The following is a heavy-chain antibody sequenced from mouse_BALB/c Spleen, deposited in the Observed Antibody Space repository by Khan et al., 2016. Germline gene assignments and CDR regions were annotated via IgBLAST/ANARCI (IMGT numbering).Heavy chain of an antibody. CDR2: IFPGSGST. V-gene: IGHV1-77*01. Sequence: QVQLKESGTELPRPGASVKLSCKASGYTFTDYYLHWVMQRPGQGLEWIGEIFPGSGSTYYNEKFKGKASITADTSSSTAYMQLSSLTSEDAAVYFCARSYYGYFAMDYWGHGASVTVSS. J-gene: IGHJ4*01. CDR3: ARSYYGYFAMDY. CDR1: GYTFTDYY. D-gene: IGHD1-2*01.